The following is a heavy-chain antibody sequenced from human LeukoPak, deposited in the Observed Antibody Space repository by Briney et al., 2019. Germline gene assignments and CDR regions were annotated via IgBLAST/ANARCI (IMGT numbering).Heavy chain of an antibody. CDR1: GVSISSYY. D-gene: IGHD3-3*01. Sequence: PSETLSLTCTVSGVSISSYYWSWLRQPPGKGLEWIGYIYNSGSTKYNPSLKSGVTISVHTSNHQFSLKLSSVPAPDTAVYYCARHRRPYYDFWSGYYTEGHYYYYMDVCVKGTTVTVSS. CDR2: IYNSGST. V-gene: IGHV4-59*08. CDR3: ARHRRPYYDFWSGYYTEGHYYYYMDV. J-gene: IGHJ6*03.